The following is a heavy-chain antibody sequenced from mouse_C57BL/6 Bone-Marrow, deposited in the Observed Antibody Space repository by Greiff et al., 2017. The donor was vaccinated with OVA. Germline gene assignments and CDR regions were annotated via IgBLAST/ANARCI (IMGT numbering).Heavy chain of an antibody. CDR2: IYPRSGNT. D-gene: IGHD2-3*01. V-gene: IGHV1-81*01. Sequence: VQLQQSGAELARPGASVKLSCKASGYTFTSYGISWVKQRPGQGLEWIGEIYPRSGNTYYTEKFKGKATMTADKSSSTAYMQLRSLTSEDSAVYCCTHMTVWYFDDWGTGTTVTVSS. J-gene: IGHJ1*03. CDR1: GYTFTSYG. CDR3: THMTVWYFDD.